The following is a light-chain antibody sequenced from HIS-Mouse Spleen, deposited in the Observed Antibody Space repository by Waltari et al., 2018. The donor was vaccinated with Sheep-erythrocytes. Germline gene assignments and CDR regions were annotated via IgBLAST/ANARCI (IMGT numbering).Light chain of an antibody. CDR3: CSYAGSYQHV. CDR2: DVS. Sequence: QSALTQPRSVSGSPGQSVTISCTGTSSDVGGYNYVSWYQQPPGKAPKLMIYDVSNRLSGVLDCFSGSKSGNTASLTISGLQAEDEADYDCCSYAGSYQHVFATGTKVTVL. J-gene: IGLJ1*01. V-gene: IGLV2-11*01. CDR1: SSDVGGYNY.